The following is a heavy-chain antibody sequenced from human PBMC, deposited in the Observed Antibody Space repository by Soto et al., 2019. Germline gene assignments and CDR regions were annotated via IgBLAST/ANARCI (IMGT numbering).Heavy chain of an antibody. D-gene: IGHD3-10*01. CDR1: GGTFSSYT. J-gene: IGHJ5*02. Sequence: QVQLVQSGAEVKKPGSSVKVSCKASGGTFSSYTISWVRQAPGQGLEWMGRIIPILGIANYAQKFQGRVTITADKXXSXAXTELSSLRSEDTAVYYCARDLFTMVRGESPTSGFDPWGQGTLVTVSS. V-gene: IGHV1-69*08. CDR2: IIPILGIA. CDR3: ARDLFTMVRGESPTSGFDP.